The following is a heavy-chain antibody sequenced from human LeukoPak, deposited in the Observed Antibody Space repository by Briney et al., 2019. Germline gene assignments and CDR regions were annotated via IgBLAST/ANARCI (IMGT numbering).Heavy chain of an antibody. CDR3: ARDLSYDSSGYNPYYFDY. D-gene: IGHD3-22*01. J-gene: IGHJ4*02. CDR2: IRYDGSNK. V-gene: IGHV3-30*02. CDR1: GFTFSSYG. Sequence: GGSLRLSCAASGFTFSSYGMHWVRQAPGKGLEWVAFIRYDGSNKYYADSVKGRFTISRDNAKNSLYLQMNSLRAEDTAVYYCARDLSYDSSGYNPYYFDYWGQGTLVTVSS.